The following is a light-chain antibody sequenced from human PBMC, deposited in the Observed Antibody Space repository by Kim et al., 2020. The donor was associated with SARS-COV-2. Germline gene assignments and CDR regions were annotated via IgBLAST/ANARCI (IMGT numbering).Light chain of an antibody. V-gene: IGKV1-5*01. CDR3: QHYNSYPYT. Sequence: ASVGDRVTITCRASQTISTLLAWYQQKPGKAPKLLIYQASILESGVPSRFSGSGSGTEFSLTISSLQPDDFATYYCQHYNSYPYTFGQGTKVDIK. J-gene: IGKJ2*01. CDR1: QTISTL. CDR2: QAS.